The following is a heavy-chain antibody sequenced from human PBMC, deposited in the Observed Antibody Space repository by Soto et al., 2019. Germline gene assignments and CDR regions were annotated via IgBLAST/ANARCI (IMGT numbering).Heavy chain of an antibody. CDR1: GFTYDDYG. V-gene: IGHV3-20*04. CDR3: ARSEGSWGRSWRYYFDY. J-gene: IGHJ4*02. Sequence: EVHLVESGGGVVRPGGTLRLSCAASGFTYDDYGLTWVRQAPGKGLEWVSGINFNGGSTGYADSVKGRFTISRDNAKNSLYLEMNSLTAEDTALYYCARSEGSWGRSWRYYFDYWGQGTLVTASS. D-gene: IGHD6-13*01. CDR2: INFNGGST.